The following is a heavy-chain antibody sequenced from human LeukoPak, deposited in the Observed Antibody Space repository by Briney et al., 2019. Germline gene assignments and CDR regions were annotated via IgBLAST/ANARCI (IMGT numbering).Heavy chain of an antibody. J-gene: IGHJ6*03. CDR1: GYTFTNYY. Sequence: GASVKVSCKASGYTFTNYYMHWVRQAPGQGLEWMGMLNPSGGSTTYAQKFQGRVSLTRDMSTRTVYMELSSLRSEDTAVYYCASSPRYYYYYMDVWGKGTTVTISS. V-gene: IGHV1-46*01. CDR2: LNPSGGST. CDR3: ASSPRYYYYYMDV.